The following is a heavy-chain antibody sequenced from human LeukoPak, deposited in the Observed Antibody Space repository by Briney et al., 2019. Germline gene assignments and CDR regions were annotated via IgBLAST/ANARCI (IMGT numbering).Heavy chain of an antibody. CDR1: GYTFTGYY. J-gene: IGHJ5*02. D-gene: IGHD6-6*01. CDR2: INPNSGGT. CDR3: ARGRSSIVALNWFDP. Sequence: VASVKVSCKASGYTFTGYYMHWVRQAPGQGLEWMGWINPNSGGTKYAQKFQGRVTMTRDTSISTASMELRRLRSDDTAVYYCARGRSSIVALNWFDPWGQGTLVTVSS. V-gene: IGHV1-2*02.